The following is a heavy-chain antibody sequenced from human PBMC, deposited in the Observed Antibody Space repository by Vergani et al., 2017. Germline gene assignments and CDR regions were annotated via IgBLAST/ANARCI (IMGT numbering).Heavy chain of an antibody. J-gene: IGHJ4*02. D-gene: IGHD3-10*01. CDR1: GGTFSSYA. V-gene: IGHV1-69*01. CDR2: IIPIFGTA. CDR3: ARGREIFSLDY. Sequence: QVQLVQSGAEVKKPGSSENVSCKASGGTFSSYAISWVRQAPGQGLEWMGGIIPIFGTANYAQKFQGRVTVTADESTSTAYMELSSLRSEDTAVYYCARGREIFSLDYWGQGTLVTVSS.